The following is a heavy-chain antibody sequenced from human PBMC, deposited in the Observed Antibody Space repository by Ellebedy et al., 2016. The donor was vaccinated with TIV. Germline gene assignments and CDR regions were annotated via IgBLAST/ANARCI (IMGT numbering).Heavy chain of an antibody. D-gene: IGHD3-9*01. CDR3: ARRDDLSTFDFFDF. V-gene: IGHV5-51*01. CDR2: IYPGDSET. CDR1: GYTFTKFW. J-gene: IGHJ3*01. Sequence: PGGSLRLSCKGSGYTFTKFWIGWVRQMPGKGLEWMGNIYPGDSETRYSPSFEGQVTMSVDKSIRTAYLQWSSLKASDTAMYYCARRDDLSTFDFFDFWGQGTMVTVAA.